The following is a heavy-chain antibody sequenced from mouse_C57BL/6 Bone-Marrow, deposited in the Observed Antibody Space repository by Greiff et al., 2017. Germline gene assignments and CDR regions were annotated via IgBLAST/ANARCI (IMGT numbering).Heavy chain of an antibody. Sequence: QVQLQQSGAELVRPGTSVKVSCKASGYAFTNYLIEWVKQRPGQGLEWIGVINPGSGGTTYHEKFKGKATLTADKSSSTAYMQLSSLTSEDSAVYFCARAPDYYGCSYPAWFAYWGKGTLVTVSA. CDR1: GYAFTNYL. V-gene: IGHV1-54*01. D-gene: IGHD1-1*01. J-gene: IGHJ3*01. CDR2: INPGSGGT. CDR3: ARAPDYYGCSYPAWFAY.